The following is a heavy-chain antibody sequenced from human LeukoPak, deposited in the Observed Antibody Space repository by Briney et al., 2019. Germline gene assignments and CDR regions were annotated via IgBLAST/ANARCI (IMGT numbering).Heavy chain of an antibody. CDR2: MSYDGSNK. D-gene: IGHD5-24*01. V-gene: IGHV3-30-3*01. CDR3: ARDQENYYYGMDV. Sequence: GGSLRLSCAASGFTFSSYAMHWVRQAPGKGLEWVAVMSYDGSNKYYADSVKGRFTISRDNSKNTVYLQMNSLKAEDTAVYYCARDQENYYYGMDVWGQGTTVTVSS. J-gene: IGHJ6*02. CDR1: GFTFSSYA.